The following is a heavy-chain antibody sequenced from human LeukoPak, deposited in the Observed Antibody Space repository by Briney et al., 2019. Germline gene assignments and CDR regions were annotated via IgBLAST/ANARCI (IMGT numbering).Heavy chain of an antibody. CDR3: ARVGAPADSYYYYMDV. CDR2: VYHRGNT. J-gene: IGHJ6*03. CDR1: GYPIKSGYY. D-gene: IGHD1-26*01. V-gene: IGHV4-38-2*02. Sequence: SETLSLTCTVFGYPIKSGYYWGWIRPSPGKGLEWIGNVYHRGNTYCQPSLKSRVTMSVDTSKNQFSLKLSFVTAADTAVYYCARVGAPADSYYYYMDVWGKGTTVTVSS.